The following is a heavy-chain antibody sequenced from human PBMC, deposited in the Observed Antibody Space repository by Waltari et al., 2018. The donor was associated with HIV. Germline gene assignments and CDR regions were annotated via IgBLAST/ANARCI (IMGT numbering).Heavy chain of an antibody. CDR3: TRGPMYNWFDP. CDR1: GFKFDDYA. Sequence: EVQLVESGGGLVQSGRSLRLSCAASGFKFDDYAMHWVRPPPGKGMEGVSSISWDSIRITYADSVRGRFTISRDNAKKSLYLQMDSLRPEDTALYYCTRGPMYNWFDPWGQGTLVTVSS. J-gene: IGHJ5*02. CDR2: ISWDSIRI. V-gene: IGHV3-9*01. D-gene: IGHD3-10*01.